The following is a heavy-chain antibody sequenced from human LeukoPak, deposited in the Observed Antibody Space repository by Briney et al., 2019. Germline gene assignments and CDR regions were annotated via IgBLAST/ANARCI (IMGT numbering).Heavy chain of an antibody. CDR1: GGSISSYY. V-gene: IGHV4-59*12. CDR3: ARSSSWYRHDAFDI. Sequence: SETLSLTCTVSGGSISSYYWSWIRQPPGKGLEWIGYIYYSGSTNYNPSLKSRVTISVDTSKNQFSLKLSSVTAADTAVYYCARSSSWYRHDAFDIWGQGTMVTVSS. J-gene: IGHJ3*02. D-gene: IGHD6-13*01. CDR2: IYYSGST.